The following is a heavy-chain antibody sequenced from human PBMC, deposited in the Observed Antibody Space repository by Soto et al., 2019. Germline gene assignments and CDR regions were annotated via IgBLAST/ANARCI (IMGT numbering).Heavy chain of an antibody. CDR3: ASRGGRPLVYYYYGMDV. Sequence: PEGSLRLSCAASVFTFSSYEMNCVRQAPGKGLEWVSYFSSSGSTIYYADSVKGRFTISRYKAKNSLYLQMNSLRAEDTAVYYCASRGGRPLVYYYYGMDVWGQGTTVTVSS. J-gene: IGHJ6*02. CDR2: FSSSGSTI. CDR1: VFTFSSYE. V-gene: IGHV3-48*03. D-gene: IGHD6-13*01.